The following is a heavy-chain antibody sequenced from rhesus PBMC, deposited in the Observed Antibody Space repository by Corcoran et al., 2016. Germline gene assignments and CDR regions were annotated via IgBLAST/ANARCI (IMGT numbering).Heavy chain of an antibody. CDR1: GFTFSSYG. Sequence: EVQLVETGGGLVQPGGSLKLSCAASGFTFSSYGMNWVRHAPVKGLGWVSAINSGGDRTDYADSVKCRFTISRDNSKNTLSLQMNSLRAEDTAVYYCARDSGSWGQGVLVTVSS. J-gene: IGHJ4*01. D-gene: IGHD6-25*01. CDR2: INSGGDRT. V-gene: IGHV3S5*01. CDR3: ARDSGS.